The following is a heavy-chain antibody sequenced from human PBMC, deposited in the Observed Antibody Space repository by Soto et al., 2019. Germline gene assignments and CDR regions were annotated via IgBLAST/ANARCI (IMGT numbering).Heavy chain of an antibody. D-gene: IGHD3-10*01. V-gene: IGHV3-7*01. Sequence: EEQLVESGGGLVQPGGSLRLSCAASGLNFSSYWMTWVRQAPGKGLEWVANIREDGGEKNYVDSVKGRFTISRDNAKNSLYLPMNSLRVEDTAVYYCARGEAIGDEPWGQGTLVTVSS. J-gene: IGHJ5*02. CDR2: IREDGGEK. CDR3: ARGEAIGDEP. CDR1: GLNFSSYW.